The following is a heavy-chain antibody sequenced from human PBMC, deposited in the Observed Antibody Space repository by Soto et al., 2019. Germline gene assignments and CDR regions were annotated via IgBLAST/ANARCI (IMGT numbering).Heavy chain of an antibody. D-gene: IGHD4-4*01. J-gene: IGHJ4*02. Sequence: QVQLVQSGAEVKKPGASVKVSCKASGYTFTSYDINWVRQATGQGLEWMGWMNPNSGNTGYAQKFQGRVIMTRNTSISTADMELSSLRSEDTAVYYCARNTVTEGQSDYWGQGTLVTVSS. CDR3: ARNTVTEGQSDY. CDR2: MNPNSGNT. CDR1: GYTFTSYD. V-gene: IGHV1-8*01.